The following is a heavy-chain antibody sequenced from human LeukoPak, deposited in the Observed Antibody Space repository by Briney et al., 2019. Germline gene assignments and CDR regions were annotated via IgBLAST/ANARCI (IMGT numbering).Heavy chain of an antibody. CDR1: GFTFSTSW. Sequence: GGSLRLSCAASGFTFSTSWMHWVRPAPGKGLVWLSRINIDGSNTNYADSVKGRFTISRDNAKNTLYLQMNSLRAEDTAVYYCARDETTHYYGSGSHDYWGQGTLVTVSS. CDR2: INIDGSNT. V-gene: IGHV3-74*01. J-gene: IGHJ4*02. D-gene: IGHD3-10*01. CDR3: ARDETTHYYGSGSHDY.